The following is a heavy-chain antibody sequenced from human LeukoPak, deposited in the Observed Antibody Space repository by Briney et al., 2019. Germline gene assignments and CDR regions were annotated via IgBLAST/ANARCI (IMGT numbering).Heavy chain of an antibody. CDR1: GYSFTSYS. CDR2: IHPGDSDT. D-gene: IGHD5-18*01. J-gene: IGHJ4*02. V-gene: IGHV5-51*01. Sequence: GESLKISCKASGYSFTSYSIGWVRQMPGKGLEWMGIIHPGDSDTRYSPSFEGQVTISADKSISTAYLQWSSLKASDTAMYYCASTRSWHRYGYGYWGQGTLATVSS. CDR3: ASTRSWHRYGYGY.